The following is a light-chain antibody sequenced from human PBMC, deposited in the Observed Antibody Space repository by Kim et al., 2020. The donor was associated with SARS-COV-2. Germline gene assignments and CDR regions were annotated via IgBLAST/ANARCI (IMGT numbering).Light chain of an antibody. CDR3: QQRSNWPT. CDR2: DAS. V-gene: IGKV3-11*01. CDR1: QSVRTY. J-gene: IGKJ5*01. Sequence: SLSPGERATPSCRASQSVRTYLAWYQQKPGQAPRLLIYDASNRATGIPARFSGSGSGTDFTLTISSLEPEDFAVYYCQQRSNWPTFGQGTRLEIK.